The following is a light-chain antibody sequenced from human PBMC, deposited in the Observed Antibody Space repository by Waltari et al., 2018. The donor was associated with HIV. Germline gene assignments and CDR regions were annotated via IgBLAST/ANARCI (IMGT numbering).Light chain of an antibody. Sequence: HSDLTQPLSATESPAQSDTIPRPEASTHPNHDTYVSWFSTHPYTAANLVTSHFPQHPGRAPKLVIYQVPKRPSGVPDRFSCSKSGTTASLTISGLQPDDEADYYCCSFAGSYTLGVFGGGTKLTVL. CDR1: STHPNHDTY. J-gene: IGLJ2*01. V-gene: IGLV2-11*01. CDR2: QVP. CDR3: CSFAGSYTLGV.